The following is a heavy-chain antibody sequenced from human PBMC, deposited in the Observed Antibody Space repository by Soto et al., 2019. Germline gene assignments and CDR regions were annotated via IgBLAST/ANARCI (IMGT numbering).Heavy chain of an antibody. CDR3: ARDVEKYGWFDP. D-gene: IGHD2-2*01. J-gene: IGHJ5*02. Sequence: SETLSLTCTISGGSISNYYWSWIRQPPGKGLEWIGYIYYSGSTNYNPSLKSRVAISVDTSKNQFSLKVNSVTAADTAVYYCARDVEKYGWFDPWGQGTLVTVSS. CDR2: IYYSGST. CDR1: GGSISNYY. V-gene: IGHV4-59*01.